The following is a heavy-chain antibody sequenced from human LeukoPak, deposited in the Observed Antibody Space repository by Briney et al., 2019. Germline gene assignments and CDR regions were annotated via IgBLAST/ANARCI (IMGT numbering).Heavy chain of an antibody. J-gene: IGHJ6*03. Sequence: SVKVSCKASGGTFSSYAISWVRQAPGQGLEWTGGIIPIFGTANYAQKFQGRVTITTDESTSTAYMELSSLRSEDTAVYYCARGDVLRFLEWSPYAGDYYYYMDVWGKGTTVTVSS. D-gene: IGHD3-3*01. CDR3: ARGDVLRFLEWSPYAGDYYYYMDV. CDR2: IIPIFGTA. CDR1: GGTFSSYA. V-gene: IGHV1-69*05.